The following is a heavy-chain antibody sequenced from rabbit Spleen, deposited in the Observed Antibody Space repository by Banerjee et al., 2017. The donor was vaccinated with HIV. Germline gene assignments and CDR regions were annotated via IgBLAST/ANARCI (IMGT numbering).Heavy chain of an antibody. CDR3: ARFYAGYGDFGYAAM. D-gene: IGHD7-1*01. Sequence: QSLEESGGDLVKPGASLTLTCTASGVSFSTNSYMCWVRQAPGKGLEWIACIHAGSKNNIYYANWAKGRFTISKTSSTTGTLQMTSLTAADTATYFCARFYAGYGDFGYAAMWGPGTLVTVS. CDR2: IHAGSKNNI. CDR1: GVSFSTNSY. J-gene: IGHJ4*01. V-gene: IGHV1S40*01.